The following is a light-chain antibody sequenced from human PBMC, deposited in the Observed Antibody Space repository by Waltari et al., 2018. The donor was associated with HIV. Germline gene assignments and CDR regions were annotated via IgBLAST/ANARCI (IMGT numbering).Light chain of an antibody. J-gene: IGLJ1*01. V-gene: IGLV2-23*01. Sequence: QSTLTQPASVSGSPGQSAPTPCTGTTTDSGTYKVVSWYQHHPGKAPKLIIYEATQRPSEVSNRFSGSASGNTASLTISGLQSEDEADYYCCSYAGDSFGFGTGTKVTVL. CDR2: EAT. CDR3: CSYAGDSFG. CDR1: TTDSGTYKV.